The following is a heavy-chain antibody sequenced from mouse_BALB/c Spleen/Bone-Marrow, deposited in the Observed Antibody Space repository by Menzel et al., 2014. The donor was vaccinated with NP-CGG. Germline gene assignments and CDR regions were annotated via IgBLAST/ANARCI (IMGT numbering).Heavy chain of an antibody. J-gene: IGHJ2*01. V-gene: IGHV14-3*02. Sequence: EVQLQQSGAEFVKPGASVILSCTVYGFNIKDTYMHWVKVKPEQGLEWIGSSETANGNTKNDPKFQGKATITADTSSITANMHLSSLTSEDTAFYYCASLGDWGYWGPCTTLTVSS. CDR3: ASLGDWGY. D-gene: IGHD3-3*01. CDR2: SETANGNT. CDR1: GFNIKDTY.